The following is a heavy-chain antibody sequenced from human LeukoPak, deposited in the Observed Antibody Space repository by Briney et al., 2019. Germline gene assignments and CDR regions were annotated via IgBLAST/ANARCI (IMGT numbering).Heavy chain of an antibody. CDR1: GYTFTSYA. V-gene: IGHV7-4-1*02. J-gene: IGHJ4*02. D-gene: IGHD6-19*01. CDR2: INTNTGNP. CDR3: ARSLPTIAVAGTDC. Sequence: ASVKVSCKASGYTFTSYAMNWVRQAPGQGLEWMGWINTNTGNPTYAQGFTGRFVFSLDTSVSTAYLQISSLKAEDTAVYYCARSLPTIAVAGTDCWGQGTLVTVSS.